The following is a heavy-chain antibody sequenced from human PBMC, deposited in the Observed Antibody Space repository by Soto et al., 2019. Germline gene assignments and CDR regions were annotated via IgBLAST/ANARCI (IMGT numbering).Heavy chain of an antibody. D-gene: IGHD4-17*01. CDR2: IYSGGST. V-gene: IGHV3-66*01. Sequence: GGSLRLSCAASGFTVSSNYMGWVRQAPGKGLEWVSVIYSGGSTYYADSVKGRFTISRDNSNNTLYLQMNSLRAEDTAVYYCARENSPMTTVTPRFDPWGQGTLVTVSS. CDR3: ARENSPMTTVTPRFDP. CDR1: GFTVSSNY. J-gene: IGHJ5*02.